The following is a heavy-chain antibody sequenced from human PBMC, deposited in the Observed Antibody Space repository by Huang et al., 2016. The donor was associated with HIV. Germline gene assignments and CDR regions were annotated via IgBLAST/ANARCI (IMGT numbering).Heavy chain of an antibody. J-gene: IGHJ6*02. D-gene: IGHD6-13*01. CDR3: ARGGPYSRDYYYYGMDV. CDR2: IHYSGST. CDR1: GGSISSYY. Sequence: QVQLQESGPGLVKPSETLSFTCTVSGGSISSYYWSWIRQPPGKGLEWIGYIHYSGSTNYNPSLKSRVTTSVDTSKNQFFLKLSSVTAADTAVYYCARGGPYSRDYYYYGMDVWGQGTTVTVSS. V-gene: IGHV4-59*01.